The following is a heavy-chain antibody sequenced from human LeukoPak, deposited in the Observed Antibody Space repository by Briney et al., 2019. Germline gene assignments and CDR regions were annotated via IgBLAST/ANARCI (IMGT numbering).Heavy chain of an antibody. CDR3: ARRQQEQQPPSDAFDI. Sequence: SGXXFTTYXXGXXRXMXXXXXEWXGIIYPGDSDTRYSPSFQGQVTISADKSISTAYLQWSSLKASDTAMYYCARRQQEQQPPSDAFDIWGQGTMVTVSS. J-gene: IGHJ3*02. CDR2: IYPGDSDT. D-gene: IGHD6-13*01. CDR1: GXXFTTYX. V-gene: IGHV5-51*01.